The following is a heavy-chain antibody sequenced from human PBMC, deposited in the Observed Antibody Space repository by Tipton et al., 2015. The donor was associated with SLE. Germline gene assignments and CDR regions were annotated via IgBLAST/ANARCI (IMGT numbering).Heavy chain of an antibody. V-gene: IGHV4-4*08. CDR1: GGSVTSHY. CDR2: VYTRGST. Sequence: TLSLTCIVSGGSVTSHYWSWIRQSPGKGLDWIGDVYTRGSTNYNPSFKTRVTISVDTSKNQFSLRRSSVTAADTAVYYCARSPPSQVYDYWGQGNLVTVSS. J-gene: IGHJ4*02. CDR3: ARSPPSQVYDY.